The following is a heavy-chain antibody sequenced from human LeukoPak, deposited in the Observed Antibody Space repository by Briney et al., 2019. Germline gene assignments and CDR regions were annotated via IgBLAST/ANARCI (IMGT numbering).Heavy chain of an antibody. CDR2: IYTSGST. CDR3: ARSSRGHDYGDYIEDY. Sequence: SETLSLTCTVSGGSISSYYWSWIRQPAGKGLEWIGRIYTSGSTNYNPSLKSRVTISVDTSKNQFSLKLSSVTAADTAVYYCARSSRGHDYGDYIEDYWGQGTLVTVSS. CDR1: GGSISSYY. V-gene: IGHV4-4*07. D-gene: IGHD4-17*01. J-gene: IGHJ4*02.